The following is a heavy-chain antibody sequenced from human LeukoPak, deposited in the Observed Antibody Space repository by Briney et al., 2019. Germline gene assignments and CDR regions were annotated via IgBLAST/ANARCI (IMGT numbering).Heavy chain of an antibody. V-gene: IGHV4-34*01. D-gene: IGHD3-10*01. CDR2: INHSGST. CDR3: ARAAMVRGVIIITRYHYYGMDV. Sequence: PSETLSLTCAVYGGSFSGYYWSWIRQPPGKGLEWIGEINHSGSTNYNPSLKSRVTISVDTSKNQFSLKLSSVTAADTAVYYCARAAMVRGVIIITRYHYYGMDVWGQGTTVTVSS. J-gene: IGHJ6*02. CDR1: GGSFSGYY.